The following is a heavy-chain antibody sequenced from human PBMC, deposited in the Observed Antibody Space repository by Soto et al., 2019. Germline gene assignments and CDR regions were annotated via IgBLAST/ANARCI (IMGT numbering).Heavy chain of an antibody. Sequence: GGSLRLSCAASGFTFSSYGMHWVRQAPGKGLEWVAVIWYDGSNKYYADSVKGRFTISRDNSKNTLYLQMNSLRAEDTAVYYCARDTHYNYDFWGRFDYWGQGTLVTVSS. CDR1: GFTFSSYG. V-gene: IGHV3-33*01. D-gene: IGHD3-3*01. CDR3: ARDTHYNYDFWGRFDY. J-gene: IGHJ4*02. CDR2: IWYDGSNK.